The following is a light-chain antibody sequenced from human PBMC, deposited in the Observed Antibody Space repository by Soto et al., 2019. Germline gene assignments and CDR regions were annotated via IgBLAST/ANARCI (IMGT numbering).Light chain of an antibody. Sequence: ALTXPRSVSGSPGQSVTISCTGTSSDVGGYNYVSWYQQHPGKAPKLMIYDVSKRPSGVPDRFSGSKSGNTASLTISGLQADDEAEYYCCSYAGRYIYVFGTGTKVTVL. J-gene: IGLJ1*01. CDR1: SSDVGGYNY. CDR3: CSYAGRYIYV. V-gene: IGLV2-11*01. CDR2: DVS.